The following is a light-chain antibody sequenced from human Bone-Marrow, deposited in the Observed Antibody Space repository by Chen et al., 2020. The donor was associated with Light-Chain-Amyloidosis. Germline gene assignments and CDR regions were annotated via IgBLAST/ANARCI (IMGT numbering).Light chain of an antibody. J-gene: IGLJ2*01. CDR3: QSADSSGTYEVI. Sequence: SYELTQPPSVSVSPGQTARITCSGDDLPTKYAYWYQQKPGQAPVLVRQRDTERPSGISEGFSGSSSGTTATLTSSGVQAEDEADYHCQSADSSGTYEVIFGGGTKLTVL. CDR2: RDT. CDR1: DLPTKY. V-gene: IGLV3-25*03.